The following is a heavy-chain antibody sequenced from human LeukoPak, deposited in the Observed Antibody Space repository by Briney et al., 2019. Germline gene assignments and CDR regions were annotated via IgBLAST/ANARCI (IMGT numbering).Heavy chain of an antibody. J-gene: IGHJ5*02. D-gene: IGHD7-27*01. CDR3: ARGEQLGAWENNWFDP. CDR2: IYYSGST. V-gene: IGHV4-59*12. Sequence: PSETLSLTCTVSGGSISSYYWSWIRQPPGKGLEWIGYIYYSGSTNYNPSLKSRVTISVDTSKNQFSLQLNSVTPEDTAVYYCARGEQLGAWENNWFDPWGQGTLVTVSS. CDR1: GGSISSYY.